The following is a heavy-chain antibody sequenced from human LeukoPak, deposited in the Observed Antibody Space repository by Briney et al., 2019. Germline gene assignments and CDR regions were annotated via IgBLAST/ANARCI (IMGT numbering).Heavy chain of an antibody. J-gene: IGHJ5*02. CDR2: IRGSGGST. V-gene: IGHV3-23*01. CDR3: AKDSHYDSSGYSFDP. Sequence: GGSLRLSCAASGFTFSNYAMSWVRQAPGKGLEWVSGIRGSGGSTDYADSVKGRFTISRDNSKNTLYLQMNSLRAEDTAVYYCAKDSHYDSSGYSFDPWGQGTLVTVSS. D-gene: IGHD3-22*01. CDR1: GFTFSNYA.